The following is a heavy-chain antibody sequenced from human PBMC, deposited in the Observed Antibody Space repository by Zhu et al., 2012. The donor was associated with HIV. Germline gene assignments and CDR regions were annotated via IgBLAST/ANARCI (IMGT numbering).Heavy chain of an antibody. V-gene: IGHV4-38-2*02. Sequence: QVQLQESGPGLVKPSETLSLTCTVSGYSISSGYYWGWIRQPPGKGLEWIGSIYHSGSTYYNPSLKSRVTISVDTSKNQFSLKLSSVTAADTAVYYCARAPYYYDSSGYYFGAFDIWGQGTMVTVSS. CDR3: ARAPYYYDSSGYYFGAFDI. CDR2: IYHSGST. CDR1: GYSISSGYY. J-gene: IGHJ3*02. D-gene: IGHD3-22*01.